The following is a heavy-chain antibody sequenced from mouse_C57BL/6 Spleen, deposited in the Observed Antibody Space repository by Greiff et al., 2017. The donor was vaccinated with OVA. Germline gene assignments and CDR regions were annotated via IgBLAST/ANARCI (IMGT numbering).Heavy chain of an antibody. CDR3: ARGAQAFDY. CDR1: GYTFTDYY. Sequence: VHVKQSGPVLVKPGASVKMSCKASGYTFTDYYMNWVKQSHGKSLEWIGVINPYNGGTSYNQKFKGKATLTVDKSSSTAYMELNSLTSEDSAVYYCARGAQAFDYWGQGTTLTVSS. V-gene: IGHV1-19*01. J-gene: IGHJ2*01. D-gene: IGHD3-2*02. CDR2: INPYNGGT.